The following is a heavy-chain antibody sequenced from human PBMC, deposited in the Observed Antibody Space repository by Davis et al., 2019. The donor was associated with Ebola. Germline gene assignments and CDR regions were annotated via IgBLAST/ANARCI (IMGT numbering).Heavy chain of an antibody. CDR1: GFTFNYYW. D-gene: IGHD6-13*01. Sequence: PGGSLRLSCAASGFTFNYYWMSWVRQAPGKGPEWVANIKEDGSDKYYADSVRGRLTISRDNAKNSLYLQMNSLRVEDTAVYYCARDKSVAGGGQKYWGQGTLVIVSS. J-gene: IGHJ4*02. CDR3: ARDKSVAGGGQKY. CDR2: IKEDGSDK. V-gene: IGHV3-7*01.